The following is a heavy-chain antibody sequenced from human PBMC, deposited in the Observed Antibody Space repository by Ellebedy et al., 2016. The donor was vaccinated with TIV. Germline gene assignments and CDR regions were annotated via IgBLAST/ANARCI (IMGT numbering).Heavy chain of an antibody. CDR1: GLTFRSYA. Sequence: GGSLRLSCAASGLTFRSYAMSWVRQAPGKGLEWVSGISGSGDSTDYADSVKGRFTISRDNSKNTLYLQMNSLRAEDTAVYYCAKDFHYENWYFDLWGRGTLVTVSS. V-gene: IGHV3-23*01. D-gene: IGHD4-17*01. J-gene: IGHJ2*01. CDR3: AKDFHYENWYFDL. CDR2: ISGSGDST.